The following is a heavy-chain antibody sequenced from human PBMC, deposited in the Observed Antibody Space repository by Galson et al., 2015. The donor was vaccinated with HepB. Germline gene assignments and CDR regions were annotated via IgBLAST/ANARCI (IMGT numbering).Heavy chain of an antibody. CDR1: GYTFTSYY. J-gene: IGHJ6*02. CDR2: INPSGGSI. CDR3: ASGTIWFGELHYYYYGMDV. Sequence: SVKVSCKASGYTFTSYYMHWVRQAPGQGLEWMGIINPSGGSISYAQKLQGRVTMTRDTSTSTVYMELSSLRSEDTAVYYCASGTIWFGELHYYYYGMDVWGQGTTVTVSS. D-gene: IGHD3-10*01. V-gene: IGHV1-46*04.